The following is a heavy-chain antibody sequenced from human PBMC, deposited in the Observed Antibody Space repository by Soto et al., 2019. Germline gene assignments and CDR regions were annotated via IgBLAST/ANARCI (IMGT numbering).Heavy chain of an antibody. CDR3: ARDVANWFDP. V-gene: IGHV6-1*01. J-gene: IGHJ5*02. CDR2: TYYRSKWYN. Sequence: SQTRSLTCXISGDSVSSNSAAWNWIRQSPSRGLEWLGRTYYRSKWYNDFAISVKSRITINPDTSKNQFSLQLNSVTPEDTAVYYCARDVANWFDPWGQGTQVTVSS. CDR1: GDSVSSNSAA.